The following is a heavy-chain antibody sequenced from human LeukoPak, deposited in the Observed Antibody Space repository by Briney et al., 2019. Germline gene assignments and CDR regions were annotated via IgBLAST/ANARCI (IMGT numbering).Heavy chain of an antibody. Sequence: SETLSLTCTVSGGSISSSPYYWGWIRQSPGKGLEWIGEINHSGSTNYNPSLKSRVTISVDTSKNQFSLKLSSVTAADTAVYYCARLRGSGYGKRVSAHYYYMDVWGKGTTVTISS. D-gene: IGHD5-18*01. V-gene: IGHV4-39*07. J-gene: IGHJ6*03. CDR3: ARLRGSGYGKRVSAHYYYMDV. CDR1: GGSISSSPYY. CDR2: INHSGST.